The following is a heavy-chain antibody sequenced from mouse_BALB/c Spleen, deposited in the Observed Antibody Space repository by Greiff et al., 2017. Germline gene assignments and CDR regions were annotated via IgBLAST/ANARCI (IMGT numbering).Heavy chain of an antibody. CDR2: INPSTGYT. CDR1: GYTFTSYW. Sequence: QVQLQQSGAELAKPAASVKMSCKASGYTFTSYWMHWVKQRPGQGLEWIGYINPSTGYTEYNQKFKDKATLTADKSSSTAYMQLSSLTSEDSAVYYCARRGPLLRLRAMDYWGQGTSVTVSS. D-gene: IGHD1-2*01. J-gene: IGHJ4*01. CDR3: ARRGPLLRLRAMDY. V-gene: IGHV1-7*01.